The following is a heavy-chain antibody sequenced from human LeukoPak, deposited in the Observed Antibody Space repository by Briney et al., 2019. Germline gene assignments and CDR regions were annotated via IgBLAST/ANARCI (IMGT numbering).Heavy chain of an antibody. CDR2: ISSSSSSYI. CDR3: ARRSRVPIAAAGGKFDYYYYMDV. D-gene: IGHD6-13*01. Sequence: GGSLRLSCAASGFTFSSYSMNWARQAPGKGLEWVSSISSSSSSYIYYADSVKGRFTISRDNAKNSLYLQMNSLRAEDTAVYYCARRSRVPIAAAGGKFDYYYYMDVWGKGTTVTISS. J-gene: IGHJ6*03. V-gene: IGHV3-21*01. CDR1: GFTFSSYS.